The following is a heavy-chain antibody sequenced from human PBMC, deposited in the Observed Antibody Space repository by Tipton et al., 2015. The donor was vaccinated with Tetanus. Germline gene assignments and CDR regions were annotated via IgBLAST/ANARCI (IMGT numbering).Heavy chain of an antibody. Sequence: TLSLTCAVYGGSFSGYYWSWIRQPPGKGLEWIGEINHSGSTNYNPSLKSRVTISVDTSKNQFSLKLSSVTAADTAVYYCARGLGYYDFWSGYYMGFRWFEPWGQGTLVTVSS. D-gene: IGHD3-3*01. CDR2: INHSGST. CDR3: ARGLGYYDFWSGYYMGFRWFEP. CDR1: GGSFSGYY. J-gene: IGHJ5*02. V-gene: IGHV4-34*01.